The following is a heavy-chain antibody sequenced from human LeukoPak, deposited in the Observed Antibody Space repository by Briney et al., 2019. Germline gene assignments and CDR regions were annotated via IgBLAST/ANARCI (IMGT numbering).Heavy chain of an antibody. CDR1: GFTFSSYP. D-gene: IGHD4-17*01. CDR2: ISGSGGST. J-gene: IGHJ4*02. CDR3: AKDLGPTDPC. Sequence: GGSLRLSCAASGFTFSSYPMSWVRQAPGKGREWVSAISGSGGSTYYADSVKGRFNISRDNSKNTLYLQMNSLRAEDTAVYYCAKDLGPTDPCWGQGTLVTVSS. V-gene: IGHV3-23*01.